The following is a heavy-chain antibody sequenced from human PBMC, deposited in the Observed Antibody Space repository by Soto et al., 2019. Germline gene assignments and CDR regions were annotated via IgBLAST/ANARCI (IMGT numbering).Heavy chain of an antibody. V-gene: IGHV3-23*01. J-gene: IGHJ3*02. CDR1: GFTFSSYA. D-gene: IGHD2-2*01. Sequence: EVQVLESGGELVQPGGSLRLSCAASGFTFSSYAMSWVRQAPGKGLEWVSSISGSGGSTYYVDSVKGRLTISRDNSKNTLYLQMDSLRAEDTAVYYCAKGDYCSTTSCTGGAFDIWGQGTMVTVSP. CDR3: AKGDYCSTTSCTGGAFDI. CDR2: ISGSGGST.